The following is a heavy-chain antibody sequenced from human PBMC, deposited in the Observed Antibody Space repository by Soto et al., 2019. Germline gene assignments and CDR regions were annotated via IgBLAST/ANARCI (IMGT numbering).Heavy chain of an antibody. CDR3: ARDTAATGRVDNWYDP. J-gene: IGHJ5*02. V-gene: IGHV4-59*01. D-gene: IGHD6-13*01. Sequence: QVQLQEWGPGLVKPSETLSLTCTVSGGSMTFFYWSWIRQPPGKGLEWIGYIYHSGSTHYNPSLKGRVTISIDTSKNQFSLSLASVTAADTAVYYCARDTAATGRVDNWYDPWGQGTLVTVSS. CDR1: GGSMTFFY. CDR2: IYHSGST.